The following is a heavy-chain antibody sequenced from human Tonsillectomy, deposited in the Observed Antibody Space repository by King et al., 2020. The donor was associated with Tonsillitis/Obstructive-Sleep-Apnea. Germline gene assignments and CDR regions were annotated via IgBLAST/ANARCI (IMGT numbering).Heavy chain of an antibody. CDR2: ISSNGGST. D-gene: IGHD1-26*01. V-gene: IGHV3-64D*06. J-gene: IGHJ3*02. CDR3: VKDLSGSYESGAFDI. CDR1: GFTFSSYA. Sequence: VQLVESGGGLVQPGGSLRLSYSASGFTFSSYAMHWVRQAPGKGLEYVSAISSNGGSTYYADSVKGRFTISRDNSKNTLYLQMSSLRAEDTAVYYCVKDLSGSYESGAFDIWGQGTMVTVSS.